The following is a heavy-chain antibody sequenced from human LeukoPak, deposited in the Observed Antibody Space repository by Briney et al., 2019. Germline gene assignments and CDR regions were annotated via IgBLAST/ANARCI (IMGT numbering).Heavy chain of an antibody. CDR1: GYTFTSYY. D-gene: IGHD6-19*01. CDR2: INPSGGST. CDR3: ARASYQWLPSQDAFDI. J-gene: IGHJ3*02. V-gene: IGHV1-46*01. Sequence: ASVKVSCKASGYTFTSYYMHWVRQAPGQGLEWMGIINPSGGSTSYAQKFQGRVTMTRDTSTSTVYIELSSLRSEDTAVYYCARASYQWLPSQDAFDIWGQGTMVTVSS.